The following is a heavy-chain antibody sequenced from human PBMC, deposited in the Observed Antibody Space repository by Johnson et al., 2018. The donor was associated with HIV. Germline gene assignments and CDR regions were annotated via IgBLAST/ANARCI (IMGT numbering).Heavy chain of an antibody. Sequence: MLLVESGGGLVQPGGSLRLSCAASVFTVSSNYMSWVRQAPGKGLEWVSVIYSGGSTYYADSVKGRFTISRDNSKNTLYLQMNSLRAEDTAVYYCARVVVITYHDAFDIWGQGTMVTVSS. CDR1: VFTVSSNY. D-gene: IGHD3-22*01. J-gene: IGHJ3*02. CDR3: ARVVVITYHDAFDI. CDR2: IYSGGST. V-gene: IGHV3-66*01.